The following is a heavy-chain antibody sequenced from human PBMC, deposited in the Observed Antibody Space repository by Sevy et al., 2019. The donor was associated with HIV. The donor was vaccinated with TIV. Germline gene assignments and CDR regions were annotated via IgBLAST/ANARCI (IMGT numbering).Heavy chain of an antibody. CDR3: AKVRMVRGARPYAFDI. V-gene: IGHV3-23*01. CDR1: GFTFSSYA. J-gene: IGHJ3*02. CDR2: ISGSGGST. D-gene: IGHD3-10*01. Sequence: GESLKISCAASGFTFSSYAMNWVRQAPGKGLEWVSAISGSGGSTYYADSVKGRFTISRDNSKNTLYLQMNSLRAEDTAVYYCAKVRMVRGARPYAFDIWGQGTMVTVSS.